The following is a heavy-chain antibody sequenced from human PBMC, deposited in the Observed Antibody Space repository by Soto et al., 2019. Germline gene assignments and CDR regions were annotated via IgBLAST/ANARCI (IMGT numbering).Heavy chain of an antibody. CDR1: GFTFSSYD. CDR2: IGTAGDT. Sequence: GGSLRLSCAASGFTFSSYDMHWVRQATGKGLEWVSAIGTAGDTYYPGSVKGRFTISRENAKNSLYLQMNSLRAEDTAVYYCEREVLPGIAVAGTKPPVGYGMDVWGQGTTVTVSS. J-gene: IGHJ6*02. V-gene: IGHV3-13*01. CDR3: EREVLPGIAVAGTKPPVGYGMDV. D-gene: IGHD6-19*01.